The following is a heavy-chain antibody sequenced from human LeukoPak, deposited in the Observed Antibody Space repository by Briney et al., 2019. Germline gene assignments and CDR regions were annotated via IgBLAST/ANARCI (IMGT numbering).Heavy chain of an antibody. D-gene: IGHD6-19*01. CDR2: MNPNSGNT. Sequence: ASVKVSCKASGYTFTSYDSNWVRQATGQGREWMGWMNPNSGNTGYAQKFQGRVTMTRNTSISTAYMELSSLRSEDTAVYYCARLAAGTANVVDYWGQGTLVTVSS. J-gene: IGHJ4*02. CDR3: ARLAAGTANVVDY. V-gene: IGHV1-8*01. CDR1: GYTFTSYD.